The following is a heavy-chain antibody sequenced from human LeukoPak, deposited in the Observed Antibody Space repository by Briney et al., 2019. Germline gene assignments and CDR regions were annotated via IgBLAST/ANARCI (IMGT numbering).Heavy chain of an antibody. CDR1: GGTFSSYA. CDR3: ARVQTYYYDSSGYFLDY. V-gene: IGHV1-69*04. Sequence: GSSVKVSCKASGGTFSSYAISWVRQAPGQGLEWTGRIIPILGIANYAQKFQGRVTITADKSTSTAYMELSSLRSEDTAVYYCARVQTYYYDSSGYFLDYWGQGTLVTVSS. D-gene: IGHD3-22*01. J-gene: IGHJ4*02. CDR2: IIPILGIA.